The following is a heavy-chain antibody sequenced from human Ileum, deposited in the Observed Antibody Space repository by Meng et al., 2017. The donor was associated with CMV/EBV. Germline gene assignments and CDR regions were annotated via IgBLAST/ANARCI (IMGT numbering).Heavy chain of an antibody. CDR2: IRYDGSNK. Sequence: GESLKISCAASGFTFSSYGMHWVRQAPGKGLEWVAFIRYDGSNKYYADSVKGRFTISRDNSKNTLYLQMNSLRAEDTAVYYCAKVAARPYWGQGTLVTGAS. CDR3: AKVAARPY. V-gene: IGHV3-30*02. J-gene: IGHJ4*02. D-gene: IGHD6-6*01. CDR1: GFTFSSYG.